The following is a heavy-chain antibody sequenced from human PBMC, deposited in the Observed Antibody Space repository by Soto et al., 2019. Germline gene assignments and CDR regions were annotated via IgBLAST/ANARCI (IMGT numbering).Heavy chain of an antibody. Sequence: QVQLQESGPGLVKPSQTLSLTCTVSGGSISSGGYYWSWIRQHPGKGLEWIGYIYYSGSTYYNPSLRSRVTISVDTSKNQFSLKLSSVTAADTAVYYCARVKRAARPISPGQGVPKHFDYWGQGTLVTVSS. CDR2: IYYSGST. J-gene: IGHJ4*02. D-gene: IGHD6-6*01. CDR3: ARVKRAARPISPGQGVPKHFDY. V-gene: IGHV4-31*03. CDR1: GGSISSGGYY.